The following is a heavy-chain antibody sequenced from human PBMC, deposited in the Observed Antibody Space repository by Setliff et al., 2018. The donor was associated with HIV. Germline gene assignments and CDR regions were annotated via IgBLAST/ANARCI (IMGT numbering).Heavy chain of an antibody. CDR2: INHSGST. V-gene: IGHV4-34*01. D-gene: IGHD1-26*01. J-gene: IGHJ5*02. Sequence: SETMSLTCAVYGGSFSGYYWSWIRQPPGKGLEWIGEINHSGSTNYNPSLKSRVTISVDTSKNQFSLKLSSVTAADTAVYYCARGVGSNPNWFDPWGQGTLVTVS. CDR3: ARGVGSNPNWFDP. CDR1: GGSFSGYY.